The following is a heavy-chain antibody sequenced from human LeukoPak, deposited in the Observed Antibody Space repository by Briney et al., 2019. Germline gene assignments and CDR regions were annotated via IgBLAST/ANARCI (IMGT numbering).Heavy chain of an antibody. J-gene: IGHJ4*02. D-gene: IGHD3-22*01. Sequence: ASVKVSCKASGYTFTSYDINWVRQATGHGLGWMGWMNPNSGNTGYARECQSRVTMTRNTSISTAYMELSSLRSEDTAVYYCARVLPAWATYYYDSSGYYTFDYWGQGTLVTVSS. CDR1: GYTFTSYD. CDR2: MNPNSGNT. CDR3: ARVLPAWATYYYDSSGYYTFDY. V-gene: IGHV1-8*01.